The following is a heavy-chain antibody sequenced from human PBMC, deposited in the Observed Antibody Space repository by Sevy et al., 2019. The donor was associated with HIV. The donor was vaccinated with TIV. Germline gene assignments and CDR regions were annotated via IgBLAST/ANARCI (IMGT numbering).Heavy chain of an antibody. CDR3: ARAPSGSQGPGQYFHH. J-gene: IGHJ1*01. CDR1: GYTFSNYY. CDR2: ITPNNGNT. D-gene: IGHD1-26*01. V-gene: IGHV1-18*01. Sequence: ASVKVSCKASGYTFSNYYITWVRQAPGQGLEWMGWITPNNGNTNYARRLQGRVTVTTDTSTATAYMELRNLRSDDTAVYFCARAPSGSQGPGQYFHHWGQGTLVTVSS.